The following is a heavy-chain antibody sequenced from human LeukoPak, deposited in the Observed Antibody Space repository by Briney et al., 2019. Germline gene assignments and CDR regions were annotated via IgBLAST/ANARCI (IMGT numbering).Heavy chain of an antibody. Sequence: ASVTVSCKASGYTFTGYYMHWVRQAPGQGLEWMGWINPNSGGADYAQKFQGRVTMTRDRSISTAYMDLSRLRSDDTAVYYCARAHYYDSSGYYPGSDFDYWGQGTLVTVSS. V-gene: IGHV1-2*02. J-gene: IGHJ4*02. CDR1: GYTFTGYY. CDR2: INPNSGGA. CDR3: ARAHYYDSSGYYPGSDFDY. D-gene: IGHD3-22*01.